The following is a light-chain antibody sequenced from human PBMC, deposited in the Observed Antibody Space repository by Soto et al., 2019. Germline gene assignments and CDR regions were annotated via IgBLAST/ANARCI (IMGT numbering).Light chain of an antibody. V-gene: IGLV2-14*01. Sequence: QSALTQPASVSGSPGQWITLSCTGTSSDVGGYNYVSWYQQHPGKAPKLMIYEVSNRPSGVSNRFSGSKSGNTASLTISGLQAEDEADYYCSSYTSSNTVLFGEGTKLPS. CDR1: SSDVGGYNY. CDR2: EVS. CDR3: SSYTSSNTVL. J-gene: IGLJ2*01.